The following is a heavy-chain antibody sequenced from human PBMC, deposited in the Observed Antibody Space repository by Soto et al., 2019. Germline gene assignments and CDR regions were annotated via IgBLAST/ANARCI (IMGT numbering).Heavy chain of an antibody. CDR1: GYTFTSYA. J-gene: IGHJ3*02. Sequence: QVQLVQSGAEEKKPGASVKVSCKASGYTFTSYAMHWVRQAPGQRLEWMGWINAGNGNTKYSQKFQGRVTITRDTDARIDYIELSSLGSEDTAVYYCAREVGLGVVVRTWAFDIWGQGTMVTLSS. D-gene: IGHD2-15*01. CDR3: AREVGLGVVVRTWAFDI. V-gene: IGHV1-3*05. CDR2: INAGNGNT.